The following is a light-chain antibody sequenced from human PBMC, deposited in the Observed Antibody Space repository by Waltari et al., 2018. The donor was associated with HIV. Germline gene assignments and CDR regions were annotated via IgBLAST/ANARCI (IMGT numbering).Light chain of an antibody. CDR2: TAS. Sequence: IQMTQSPSSLSASVGDSVTITCRASQSIDNYLNWYQQKPGQAPKLLISTASSLQSGVPSRFTGSGSGTHFTLTISGLQLEDFATYYCQHAYNTPLTFGGGTRLEIK. CDR3: QHAYNTPLT. V-gene: IGKV1-39*01. J-gene: IGKJ4*01. CDR1: QSIDNY.